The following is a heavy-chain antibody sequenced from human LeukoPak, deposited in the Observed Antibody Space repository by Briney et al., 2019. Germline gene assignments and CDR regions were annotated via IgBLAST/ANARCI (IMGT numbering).Heavy chain of an antibody. CDR1: GFTFSSYG. J-gene: IGHJ4*01. CDR2: IRYDGSNN. CDR3: AKDRGYYGSGNDFDY. Sequence: GGSLRLSCAASGFTFSSYGMHWVRQAPGKGLEWVAFIRYDGSNNNYADFVEGRFTISRDNSKNTLYLQMNSLRVEDTAVYHCAKDRGYYGSGNDFDYWGHGTLVTVSS. D-gene: IGHD3-10*01. V-gene: IGHV3-30*02.